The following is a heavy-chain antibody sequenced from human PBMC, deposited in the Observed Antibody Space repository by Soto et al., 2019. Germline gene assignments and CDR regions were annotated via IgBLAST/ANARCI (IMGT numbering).Heavy chain of an antibody. D-gene: IGHD6-19*01. Sequence: VQLVESGGGVVQPGRSLRLSCAASGFTFSDYAMHWVRQAPGKGLEWVAVVSHDGRNTHYADSVTDRFTISRDSSNNTVSLEMTSLTAEYTAAYYCVQGGGHGLVTSDCHVWGQGALVTGSS. V-gene: IGHV3-30*03. J-gene: IGHJ4*02. CDR1: GFTFSDYA. CDR2: VSHDGRNT. CDR3: VQGGGHGLVTSDCHV.